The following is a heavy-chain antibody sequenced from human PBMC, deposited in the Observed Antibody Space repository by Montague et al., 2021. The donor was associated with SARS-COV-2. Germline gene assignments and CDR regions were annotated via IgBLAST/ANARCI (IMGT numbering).Heavy chain of an antibody. CDR3: ARGPDHYDFWSGYYYYYMDV. D-gene: IGHD3-3*01. CDR2: IYYSGST. CDR1: GGSISSYC. Sequence: SETLSLTCTVSGGSISSYCWSWIRQPPGKGLEWIGYIYYSGSTNXNPSLKSRVTISVDTSKNQFSLKLSSVTVADTAVYYCARGPDHYDFWSGYYYYYMDVWGKGTTVTVSS. J-gene: IGHJ6*03. V-gene: IGHV4-59*01.